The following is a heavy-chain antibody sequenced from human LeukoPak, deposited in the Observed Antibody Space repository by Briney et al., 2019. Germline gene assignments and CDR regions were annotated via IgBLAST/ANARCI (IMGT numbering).Heavy chain of an antibody. Sequence: GESLKISCKGSGYSFTSYWIGWVRQMPGKGLEWMGIIYPGDSDTRYSPFFQGQVTISADKSISTAYLQWSSLKASDTAMYYCARLSIAASATYYFDYWGQGTLVTVSS. CDR3: ARLSIAASATYYFDY. D-gene: IGHD6-6*01. V-gene: IGHV5-51*01. J-gene: IGHJ4*02. CDR1: GYSFTSYW. CDR2: IYPGDSDT.